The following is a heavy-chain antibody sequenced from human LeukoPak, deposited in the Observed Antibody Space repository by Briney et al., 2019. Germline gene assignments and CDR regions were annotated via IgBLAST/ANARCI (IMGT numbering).Heavy chain of an antibody. CDR2: ISGSDNKT. CDR3: AKDWGDGYNYRDDAFDI. D-gene: IGHD5-24*01. V-gene: IGHV3-23*01. Sequence: GGSLRLSCAASGFTFDDYAMHWVRQAPGKGLEWVSGISGSDNKTYYADSVKGRFTISRDNSKNTLYLQMNSLRAEDTAVYYCAKDWGDGYNYRDDAFDIWGQGTMVTVSS. CDR1: GFTFDDYA. J-gene: IGHJ3*02.